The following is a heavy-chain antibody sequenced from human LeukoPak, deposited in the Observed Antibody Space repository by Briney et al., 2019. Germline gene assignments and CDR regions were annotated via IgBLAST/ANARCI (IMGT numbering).Heavy chain of an antibody. CDR2: ISSSSRDI. J-gene: IGHJ4*02. Sequence: GGSLRLSCAASGFTFSSYTINWVRPAPGKGLEWVAAISSSSRDIFYADSVKGRFSISRDNTQNSLSLQMNSLRAEDTAVYYCVREAAATLFDYWGQGTLVTVSS. D-gene: IGHD1-26*01. V-gene: IGHV3-21*01. CDR1: GFTFSSYT. CDR3: VREAAATLFDY.